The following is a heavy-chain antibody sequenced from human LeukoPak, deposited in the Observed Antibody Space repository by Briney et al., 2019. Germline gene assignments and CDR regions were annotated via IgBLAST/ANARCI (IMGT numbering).Heavy chain of an antibody. V-gene: IGHV3-9*01. Sequence: GRSLTLSCPASRLTFDDYARDGVRQARGKGLEWVSGISWNSGSIGYADSVKGRFTISRDNAKNSLYLQMNSLRAEDTALYYCAKDISSGNVPYYYYGMDVWGQGTTVTVSS. J-gene: IGHJ6*02. CDR2: ISWNSGSI. D-gene: IGHD3-10*01. CDR1: RLTFDDYA. CDR3: AKDISSGNVPYYYYGMDV.